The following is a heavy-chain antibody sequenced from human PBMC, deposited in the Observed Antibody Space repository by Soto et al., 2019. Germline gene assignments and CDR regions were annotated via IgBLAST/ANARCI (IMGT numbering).Heavy chain of an antibody. CDR3: ARWPTMVRGVIGSFAAFDI. D-gene: IGHD3-10*01. Sequence: PSETLSLTGTVSGGSISSGGYYWSWIRQHPGKGLEWIGYIYYSGSTYYNPSLKSRVTISVDTSKNQFSLKLSSVTAADTAVYYCARWPTMVRGVIGSFAAFDIWGQGTMVT. CDR1: GGSISSGGYY. V-gene: IGHV4-31*03. J-gene: IGHJ3*02. CDR2: IYYSGST.